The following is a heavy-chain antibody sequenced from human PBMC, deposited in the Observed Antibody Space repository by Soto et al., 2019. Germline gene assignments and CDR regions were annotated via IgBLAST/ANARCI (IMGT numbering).Heavy chain of an antibody. J-gene: IGHJ6*02. D-gene: IGHD2-15*01. CDR2: ISYDGSNK. Sequence: GGSLRLSCLSLEFSYLSYHMHWVRQAPSKGLEWVAVISYDGSNKYYADSVKGRFTISKDNSNNTLYLQMNSLRAEDTAVYYCERDGAPVSYYGMDALGQGNTVTVFS. CDR3: ERDGAPVSYYGMDA. V-gene: IGHV3-30-3*01. CDR1: EFSYLSYH.